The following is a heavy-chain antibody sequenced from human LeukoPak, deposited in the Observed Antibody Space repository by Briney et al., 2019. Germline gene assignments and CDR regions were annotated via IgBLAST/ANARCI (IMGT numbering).Heavy chain of an antibody. V-gene: IGHV1-18*01. CDR1: GYTFTSYG. CDR3: ARVVVVVANSQSSPLFDP. CDR2: ISAYNGNK. J-gene: IGHJ5*02. D-gene: IGHD2-15*01. Sequence: GASVKVSCKASGYTFTSYGISWVRQAPGQGLEGMGWISAYNGNKNYAQKLQGRVTLTTDTSTSTAYMELRRLRSEDPAVYYCARVVVVVANSQSSPLFDPWGQGTLVTVSS.